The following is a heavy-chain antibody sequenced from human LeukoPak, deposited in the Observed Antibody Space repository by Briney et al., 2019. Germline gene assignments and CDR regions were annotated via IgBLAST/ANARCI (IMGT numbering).Heavy chain of an antibody. CDR2: INHSGST. J-gene: IGHJ4*02. CDR3: ARDTGSGCDY. V-gene: IGHV4-34*01. Sequence: SETLSLTCAVYGGSFSGYYWSWIRQPPGKGLEWIGEINHSGSTNHNPSLKSRVTISVDTSKNRFSLKLSSVAAADTAVYYCARDTGSGCDYWGQGTLVTVSS. D-gene: IGHD6-19*01. CDR1: GGSFSGYY.